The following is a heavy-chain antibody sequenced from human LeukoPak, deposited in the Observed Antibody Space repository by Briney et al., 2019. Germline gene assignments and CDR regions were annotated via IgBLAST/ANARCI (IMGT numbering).Heavy chain of an antibody. CDR3: ARGVANYYESSGYQN. CDR1: GFTVSSNY. CDR2: IYSGGKT. J-gene: IGHJ4*02. D-gene: IGHD3-22*01. Sequence: GGSLRLSCAASGFTVSSNYMSWVRQAPGKGLEWVSVIYSGGKTYYADSVKGRFTISRDNSKNTLYLQMNSLRAEDAAVYYCARGVANYYESSGYQNWGQGTLVTVSS. V-gene: IGHV3-53*01.